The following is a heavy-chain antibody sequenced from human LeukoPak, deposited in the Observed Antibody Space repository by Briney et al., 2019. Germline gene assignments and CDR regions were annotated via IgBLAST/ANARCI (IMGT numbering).Heavy chain of an antibody. V-gene: IGHV4-39*07. D-gene: IGHD5-18*01. J-gene: IGHJ6*03. Sequence: SFSDYYMSWIRQPPGKGLEWIGSIYYSGSTYYNPSLKSRVTISVDTSKNQFSLKLSSVTAADTAVYYCARVGYTYGDPGYYYYYMDVWGKGTTVTISS. CDR2: IYYSGST. CDR3: ARVGYTYGDPGYYYYYMDV. CDR1: SFSDYY.